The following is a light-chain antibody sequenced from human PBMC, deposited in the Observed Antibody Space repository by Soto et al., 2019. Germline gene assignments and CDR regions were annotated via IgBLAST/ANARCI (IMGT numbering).Light chain of an antibody. CDR1: SSDVGGYNY. CDR3: CSYTSGSTLVV. J-gene: IGLJ2*01. CDR2: EVS. V-gene: IGLV2-14*01. Sequence: QSALTQPASVSGSPGQSITISCTGTSSDVGGYNYVSWYQQHPGKAPKLMIYEVSNRPSEVSNRFSGSNSGNTATLTISGLQAEDEGNYYCCSYTSGSTLVVFGGRTKVTVL.